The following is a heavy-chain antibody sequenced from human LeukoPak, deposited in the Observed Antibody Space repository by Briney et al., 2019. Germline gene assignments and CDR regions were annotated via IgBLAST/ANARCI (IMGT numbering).Heavy chain of an antibody. Sequence: PSQTLFLTCTVSGRSISSGSYYWSWIRQPAGKGLEWIGRIYTSGSTNYDPSLKSRVTISVDTSKNQFSLKLSSVTAADTAVYYCAREVITTHDAFDIWGQGTMVTVSS. J-gene: IGHJ3*02. CDR1: GRSISSGSYY. CDR2: IYTSGST. CDR3: AREVITTHDAFDI. V-gene: IGHV4-61*02. D-gene: IGHD3-22*01.